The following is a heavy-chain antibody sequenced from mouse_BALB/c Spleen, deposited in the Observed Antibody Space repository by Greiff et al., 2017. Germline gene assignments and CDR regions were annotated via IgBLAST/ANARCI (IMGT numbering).Heavy chain of an antibody. J-gene: IGHJ4*01. CDR2: INPSTGYT. Sequence: QVQLQQSGAELAKPGASVKMSCKASGYTFTSYWMHWVKQRPGQGLEWIGYINPSTGYTEYNQKFKDKATLTADKSSSTAYMQLSSLTSEDSAVYYCARSASDYYGSSSYYAMDYWGQGTSVTVSS. V-gene: IGHV1-7*01. CDR1: GYTFTSYW. CDR3: ARSASDYYGSSSYYAMDY. D-gene: IGHD1-1*01.